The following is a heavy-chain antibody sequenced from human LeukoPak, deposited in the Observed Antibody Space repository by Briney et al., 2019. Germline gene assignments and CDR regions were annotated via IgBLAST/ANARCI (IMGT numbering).Heavy chain of an antibody. D-gene: IGHD3-9*01. CDR1: GFSFSSYG. CDR2: IWYDGSKK. V-gene: IGHV3-33*01. J-gene: IGHJ4*02. CDR3: ARESPSFEYFDY. Sequence: PGGSLRLSCAASGFSFSSYGMHWVRQAPGKGLEWVAVIWYDGSKKYYADSVKGRFIISRDNSRNTLYLQMNSLRAEDTAVYYCARESPSFEYFDYWGQGTLVTVSS.